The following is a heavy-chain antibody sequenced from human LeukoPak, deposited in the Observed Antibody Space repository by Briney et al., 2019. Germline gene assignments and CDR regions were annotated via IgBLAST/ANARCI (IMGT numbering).Heavy chain of an antibody. CDR2: IYYGGST. CDR3: AARIAAAGPYYFVY. D-gene: IGHD6-13*01. CDR1: GGSISSYY. Sequence: WETLSLTCTDSGGSISSYYWSWVRQPPGKGLGWIGYIYYGGSTNYNPSLKSRVTISVDTSKNQFSVKPSSVTAADTAVYYCAARIAAAGPYYFVYWGQGTLVTVSS. J-gene: IGHJ4*02. V-gene: IGHV4-59*01.